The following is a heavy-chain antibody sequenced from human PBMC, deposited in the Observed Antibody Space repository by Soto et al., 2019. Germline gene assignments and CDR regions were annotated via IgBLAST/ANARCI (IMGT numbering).Heavy chain of an antibody. V-gene: IGHV4-39*01. CDR2: IYYSGST. J-gene: IGHJ4*02. CDR1: GGSISSSSYY. Sequence: KPSETLSLTCTVSGGSISSSSYYWGWIRQPPGKGLEWIGSIYYSGSTYYNPSLKSRVTISVDTSKNQFSLKLSSVTAADTAVYYCARSSRYFDWLFLYWGQGTLVTVSS. CDR3: ARSSRYFDWLFLY. D-gene: IGHD3-9*01.